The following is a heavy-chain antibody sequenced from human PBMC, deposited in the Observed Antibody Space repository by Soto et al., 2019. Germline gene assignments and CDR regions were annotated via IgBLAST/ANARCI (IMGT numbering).Heavy chain of an antibody. V-gene: IGHV1-18*01. CDR3: ARDHGWIAAHHADYYYYGMDV. D-gene: IGHD6-13*01. CDR2: ISAYNGNT. CDR1: GYTFTSYG. Sequence: QVQLVQSGAEVKKPGASVKVSCKASGYTFTSYGISWVRQAPGQGLEWLGWISAYNGNTNYEQKLQGRVSMTTDTTTGSASMELRSLRDDDTAVYYCARDHGWIAAHHADYYYYGMDVWGQGTTVAVSS. J-gene: IGHJ6*02.